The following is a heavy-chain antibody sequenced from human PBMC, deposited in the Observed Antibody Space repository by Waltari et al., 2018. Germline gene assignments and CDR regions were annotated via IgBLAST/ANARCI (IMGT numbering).Heavy chain of an antibody. CDR2: ISSSSSTI. CDR3: ARDQVKAAVAYNFDY. J-gene: IGHJ4*02. V-gene: IGHV3-48*04. CDR1: GFTFSSYS. Sequence: EVQLVESGGGLVQPGGSLRLSCAASGFTFSSYSMKWVRQAPGKGLEWVSYISSSSSTIYYADSVKGRFTISRDNAKNSLYLQMNSLRAEDTAVYYCARDQVKAAVAYNFDYWGQGTLVTVSS. D-gene: IGHD6-13*01.